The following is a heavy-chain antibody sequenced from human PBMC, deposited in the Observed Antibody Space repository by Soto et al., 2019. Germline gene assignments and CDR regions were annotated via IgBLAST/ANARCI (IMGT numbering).Heavy chain of an antibody. D-gene: IGHD3-10*01. CDR3: ARGTFAYYYGSGSPYNWFDP. CDR1: GGSVSSGSYY. CDR2: IYYSGST. Sequence: NPSETLSLTCTVSGGSVSSGSYYWSWIRQPPGKGLEWIGYIYYSGSTNYNPSLKSRVTISVDTSKNQFSLKLSSVTAADTAVYYCARGTFAYYYGSGSPYNWFDPWGQGTLVTVSS. J-gene: IGHJ5*02. V-gene: IGHV4-61*01.